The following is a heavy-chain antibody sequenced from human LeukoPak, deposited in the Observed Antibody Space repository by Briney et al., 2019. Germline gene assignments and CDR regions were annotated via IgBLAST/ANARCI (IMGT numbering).Heavy chain of an antibody. CDR3: WACSGGSCPIAGIAVAGTSDY. V-gene: IGHV3-48*04. CDR2: ISSSSSTI. J-gene: IGHJ4*02. D-gene: IGHD2-15*01. Sequence: PGGSLRLSCAASGFTFSSYSMNWVRQAPGKGLEWVSYISSSSSTIYYADSVKGRFTISRDNAKNSLYLQMNSLRAEDTAVYYCWACSGGSCPIAGIAVAGTSDYWGQGTLATVSS. CDR1: GFTFSSYS.